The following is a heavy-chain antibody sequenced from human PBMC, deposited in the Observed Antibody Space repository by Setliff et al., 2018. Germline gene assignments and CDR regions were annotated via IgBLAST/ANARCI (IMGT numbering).Heavy chain of an antibody. D-gene: IGHD1-7*01. J-gene: IGHJ4*02. V-gene: IGHV4-34*01. CDR1: GGSFSGYY. Sequence: SETLSLTCAVYGGSFSGYYWSWIRQPPGKGLEWIGEINHSGSTNYNPSLKSRVTISVDTSKNQFSLKLSSVTAAGTAVYYCARGPGNWNYVGALDYWGQGTLVTVSS. CDR3: ARGPGNWNYVGALDY. CDR2: INHSGST.